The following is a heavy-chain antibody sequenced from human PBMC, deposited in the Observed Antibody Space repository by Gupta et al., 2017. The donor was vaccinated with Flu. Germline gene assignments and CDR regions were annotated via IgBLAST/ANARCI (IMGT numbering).Heavy chain of an antibody. J-gene: IGHJ5*02. D-gene: IGHD3-10*01. V-gene: IGHV3-21*01. CDR2: ISSGSGCI. CDR1: GFTFSSYT. CDR3: AKEGKGWFDP. Sequence: EVQLVESGGGLVKPGGSLRLSCAASGFTFSSYTMNWVRQAPGKGLEWVSSISSGSGCIYYADSVKGRFTISRDNAKKSLYLQMTSLRVEDTAVYYCAKEGKGWFDPWGQGTLVTVS.